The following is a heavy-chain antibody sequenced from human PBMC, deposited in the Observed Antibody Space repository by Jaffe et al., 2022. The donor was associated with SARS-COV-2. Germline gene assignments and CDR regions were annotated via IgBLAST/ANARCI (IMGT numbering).Heavy chain of an antibody. CDR2: ISRGGSYI. J-gene: IGHJ3*01. Sequence: EVQLVESGGGLVKPGGSLRLSCAASGFTLSGYNMNWVRQAPGKGLEWVSFISRGGSYIYYADSVKGRFTASRDNARNSLYLQMNSLRAEDTAVYYCARDVSGTYFRPNAFDVWGQGTMVTVSS. CDR3: ARDVSGTYFRPNAFDV. CDR1: GFTLSGYN. V-gene: IGHV3-21*01. D-gene: IGHD1-26*01.